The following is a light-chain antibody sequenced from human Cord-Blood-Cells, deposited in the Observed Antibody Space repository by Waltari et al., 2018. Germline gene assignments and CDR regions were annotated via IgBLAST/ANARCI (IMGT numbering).Light chain of an antibody. CDR2: EVS. Sequence: QSALTQLPSASGSPGQSVTISCTGTSSDVGGYNSVSWYQQHPGKAPKLMIYEVSKRPSGVPDRFSGSNSGNTASLTVSGLQAEDESDYYCSSYAGSNNLVFGGGTKLTVL. J-gene: IGLJ2*01. V-gene: IGLV2-8*01. CDR3: SSYAGSNNLV. CDR1: SSDVGGYNS.